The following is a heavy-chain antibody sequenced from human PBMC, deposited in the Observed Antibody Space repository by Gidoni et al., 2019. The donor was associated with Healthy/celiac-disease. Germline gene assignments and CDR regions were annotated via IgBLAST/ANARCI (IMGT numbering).Heavy chain of an antibody. J-gene: IGHJ4*02. V-gene: IGHV4-4*07. Sequence: QVQLQESGPGLVKPSETLSLTCTVSAVSLSSYYWSWIRPPAGKGLEWIGRIDTSGSTNYNPSLKSRVTMSVDTSKNQFSLKLSSVTAADTAVYYCARDGCGGDCYSLQNSTDYWGQGTLVTVSS. CDR2: IDTSGST. CDR3: ARDGCGGDCYSLQNSTDY. CDR1: AVSLSSYY. D-gene: IGHD2-21*02.